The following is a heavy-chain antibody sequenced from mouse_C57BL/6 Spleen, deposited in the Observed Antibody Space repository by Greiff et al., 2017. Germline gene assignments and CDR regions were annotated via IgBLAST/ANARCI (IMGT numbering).Heavy chain of an antibody. J-gene: IGHJ2*01. D-gene: IGHD2-3*01. V-gene: IGHV1-61*01. CDR3: ARSYDGPDNFDY. CDR1: GYTFTSYW. CDR2: IYPSDSET. Sequence: VQLQQPGAELVRPGSSVKLSCKASGYTFTSYWMDWVKQRPGQGLEWIGNIYPSDSETHYNQKFKDKATLTVDKSSSTAYMQLSSLTSEDSAVYYCARSYDGPDNFDYWGQGTTLTVSS.